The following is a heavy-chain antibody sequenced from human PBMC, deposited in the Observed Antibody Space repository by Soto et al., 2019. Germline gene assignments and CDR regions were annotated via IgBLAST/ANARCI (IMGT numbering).Heavy chain of an antibody. Sequence: PGVTLRLSCAASGFTFSSYSMNWVRQAPGKGLEWVSSISSSSSYIYYADSVKGRFTICRDNAKNSLYPQMNSLRAEAKAVYYYATIAPRHPNFDNWGQGTLVTVSS. CDR2: ISSSSSYI. J-gene: IGHJ4*01. CDR1: GFTFSSYS. V-gene: IGHV3-21*01. CDR3: ATIAPRHPNFDN.